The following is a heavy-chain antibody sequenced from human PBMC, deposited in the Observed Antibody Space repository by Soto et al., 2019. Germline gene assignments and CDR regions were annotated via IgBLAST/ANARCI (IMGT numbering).Heavy chain of an antibody. J-gene: IGHJ3*02. V-gene: IGHV1-2*04. Sequence: ASVKVSCKASGYTFTGYYMHWVRQAPGQGLEWMGWINPNSGGTNYAQKFQGWVTMTRDTSISTAYMELSRLRSDDTALYYCARDRSSSGYRDAFDIWGQGTMVTVSS. D-gene: IGHD3-22*01. CDR1: GYTFTGYY. CDR3: ARDRSSSGYRDAFDI. CDR2: INPNSGGT.